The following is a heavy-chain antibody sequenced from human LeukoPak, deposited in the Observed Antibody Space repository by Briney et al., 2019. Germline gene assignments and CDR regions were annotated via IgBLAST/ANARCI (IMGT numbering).Heavy chain of an antibody. V-gene: IGHV3-48*03. CDR3: ARVGATEVY. Sequence: GGSLRLSCAASGFTFSSYEMNWVRQAPGKGLEWVSYISSSGSTIYYADSVKSRFTISRDNAKTSLYLQMNRLRAEDTAVYDCARVGATEVYWGQRTLVTVSS. CDR1: GFTFSSYE. J-gene: IGHJ4*02. CDR2: ISSSGSTI. D-gene: IGHD1-26*01.